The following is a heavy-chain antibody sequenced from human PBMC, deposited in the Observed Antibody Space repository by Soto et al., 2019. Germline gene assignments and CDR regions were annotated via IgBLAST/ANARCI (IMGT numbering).Heavy chain of an antibody. D-gene: IGHD5-12*01. J-gene: IGHJ3*02. CDR1: GFTFDDYA. V-gene: IGHV3-9*01. Sequence: GGSLRLSCAASGFTFDDYAMHWVRQAPGKGLEWVSGISWNSGSIGYADSVKGRFSISRDNAKNSLYLQMNSLRAEDTALYYCAKVNGYSGYDFFAFDIWGQGTMVTVSS. CDR3: AKVNGYSGYDFFAFDI. CDR2: ISWNSGSI.